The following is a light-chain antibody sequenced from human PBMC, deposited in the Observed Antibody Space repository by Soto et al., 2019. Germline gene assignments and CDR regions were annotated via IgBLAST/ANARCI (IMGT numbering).Light chain of an antibody. Sequence: EVVLTQSPDTLSLSPGERAKLYFRSIQSVSSSYLAWYQQKPGQAPRLLIYGASSRATGIPDRFSGSGSGTDFTLTIRRLEPEDFAVYYCQQYGSSPPFNCGPGTKGDIK. V-gene: IGKV3-20*01. CDR1: QSVSSSY. J-gene: IGKJ3*01. CDR3: QQYGSSPPFN. CDR2: GAS.